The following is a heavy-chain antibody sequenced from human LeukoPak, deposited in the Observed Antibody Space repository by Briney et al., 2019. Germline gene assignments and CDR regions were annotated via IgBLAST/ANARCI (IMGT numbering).Heavy chain of an antibody. Sequence: SVKVSCKASGGTFSSYAISWVRQAPGQGLEWMGGIIPIFGTANYAQKFQGRVTITADESTSTAYMELSSLRSEDTSVYYCARSESPDYGDYFDYWGQGTLVTVSS. CDR3: ARSESPDYGDYFDY. J-gene: IGHJ4*02. V-gene: IGHV1-69*13. CDR1: GGTFSSYA. CDR2: IIPIFGTA. D-gene: IGHD4-17*01.